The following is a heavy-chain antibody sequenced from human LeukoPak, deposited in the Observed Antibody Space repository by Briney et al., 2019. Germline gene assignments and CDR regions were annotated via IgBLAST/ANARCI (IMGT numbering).Heavy chain of an antibody. CDR1: GYTFTSYA. V-gene: IGHV1-3*01. CDR3: ARDGWELPFDY. D-gene: IGHD1-26*01. J-gene: IGHJ4*02. Sequence: GASVKVSCKASGYTFTSYAMHWVRQAPGQRLEWMGWINAGNGNTKYSQKFQGRVTITRDTSASTAYMEPSSLRSEDAAVYYCARDGWELPFDYWGQGTLVTVSS. CDR2: INAGNGNT.